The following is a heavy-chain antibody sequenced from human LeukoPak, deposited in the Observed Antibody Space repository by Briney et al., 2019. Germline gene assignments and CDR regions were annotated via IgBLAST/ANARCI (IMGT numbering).Heavy chain of an antibody. J-gene: IGHJ4*02. CDR3: ARDYSLNDFDY. V-gene: IGHV1-2*02. CDR1: GYTFTDHF. CDR2: INPYNGYT. Sequence: ASVKVSCKSSGYTFTDHFIHWVRQAPGQGLEWVGEINPYNGYTKYAWRLQGRVTMTRDTSISTAFMEVSRLTSDDSAVYYCARDYSLNDFDYWGQGTLVTVAS. D-gene: IGHD1-1*01.